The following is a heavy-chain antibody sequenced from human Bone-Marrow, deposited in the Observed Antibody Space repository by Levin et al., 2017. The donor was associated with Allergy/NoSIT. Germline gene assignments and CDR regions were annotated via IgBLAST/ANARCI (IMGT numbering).Heavy chain of an antibody. D-gene: IGHD2-15*01. Sequence: SETLSLTCTVSGGSISSSSYYWGWIRQPPGKGLEWIGSIYYSGSTYYNPSLKSRVTISVDTSKNQFSLKLSSVTAADTAVYYCARDPCSGGSCYSSYYYGMDVWGQGTTVTVSS. V-gene: IGHV4-39*02. CDR2: IYYSGST. CDR3: ARDPCSGGSCYSSYYYGMDV. J-gene: IGHJ6*02. CDR1: GGSISSSSYY.